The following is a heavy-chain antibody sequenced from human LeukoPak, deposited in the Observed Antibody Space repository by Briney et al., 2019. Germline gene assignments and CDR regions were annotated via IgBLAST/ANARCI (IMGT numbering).Heavy chain of an antibody. V-gene: IGHV3-30*04. CDR3: AREEMYYYDSSGYYYQLSPGYFDY. J-gene: IGHJ4*02. Sequence: GGSLRLSCAASGFTFSSYAMHWVRQAPGKGLEWEAVISYDGSNKYYADSVKGRFTISRDNSKNTLYLQMNSLRAEDTAVYYCAREEMYYYDSSGYYYQLSPGYFDYWGQGTLVTVSS. CDR2: ISYDGSNK. CDR1: GFTFSSYA. D-gene: IGHD3-22*01.